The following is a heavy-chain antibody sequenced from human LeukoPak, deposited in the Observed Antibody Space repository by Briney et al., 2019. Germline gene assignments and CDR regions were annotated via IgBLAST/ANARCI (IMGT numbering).Heavy chain of an antibody. Sequence: ASVKVSCKASGYTSTGYYMHWVRQAPGQGREWMGRIKPNRGGTNYAQKFQGRVTITAGPSTSTPYMEQSRLRSDDTAVYYCATALSIVGAIIYAFDIWGQGTMVTVSS. CDR1: GYTSTGYY. CDR2: IKPNRGGT. V-gene: IGHV1-2*06. D-gene: IGHD1-26*01. J-gene: IGHJ3*02. CDR3: ATALSIVGAIIYAFDI.